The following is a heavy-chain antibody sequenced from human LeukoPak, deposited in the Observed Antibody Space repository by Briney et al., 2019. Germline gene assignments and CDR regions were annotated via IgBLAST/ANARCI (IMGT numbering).Heavy chain of an antibody. V-gene: IGHV4-4*07. D-gene: IGHD6-6*01. CDR1: GGSISSYY. CDR2: IYTSGST. CDR3: ARGGIAARPSAFDI. Sequence: PSETLSLTCTVSGGSISSYYWSWIRQPAGKGLEWIGRIYTSGSTNYNPSLKSRVTMSVDTSKNQFSLKLSSVTAADTAVYYCARGGIAARPSAFDIWGQGTMVTVSS. J-gene: IGHJ3*02.